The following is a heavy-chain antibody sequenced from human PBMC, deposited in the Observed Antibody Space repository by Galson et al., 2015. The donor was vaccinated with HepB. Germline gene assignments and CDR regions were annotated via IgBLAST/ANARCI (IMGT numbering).Heavy chain of an antibody. CDR3: TTAFEGATYSSSSGPPRS. D-gene: IGHD6-6*01. CDR1: GFTFSNAW. J-gene: IGHJ4*02. CDR2: IKSKTDGGTT. Sequence: SLRLSCAASGFTFSNAWMSWVRQAPGKGLEWVGRIKSKTDGGTTDYAAPVKGRFTISRDDSKNTLYLQMNSLKTEDTAVYYCTTAFEGATYSSSSGPPRSWGQGTLVAVSS. V-gene: IGHV3-15*01.